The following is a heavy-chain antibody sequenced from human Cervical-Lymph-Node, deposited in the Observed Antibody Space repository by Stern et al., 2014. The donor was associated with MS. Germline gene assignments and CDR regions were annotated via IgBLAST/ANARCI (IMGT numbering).Heavy chain of an antibody. V-gene: IGHV5-51*03. CDR1: GYTFTNNW. Sequence: EVQLVESGAEVKKPGESLKISCKGSGYTFTNNWIAWVRQMPGKGLEWMGIIYPDDSDIRYSPSLQGQGTISADQSIRTPSPPGRSLKAADSAVYYCARPPPRRKWDDPNYGMDVWGQGTTVTVSS. J-gene: IGHJ6*02. CDR3: ARPPPRRKWDDPNYGMDV. CDR2: IYPDDSDI. D-gene: IGHD1-1*01.